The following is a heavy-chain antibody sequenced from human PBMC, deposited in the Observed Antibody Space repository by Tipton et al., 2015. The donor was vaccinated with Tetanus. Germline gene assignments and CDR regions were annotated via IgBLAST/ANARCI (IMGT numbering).Heavy chain of an antibody. D-gene: IGHD6-25*01. Sequence: SLRLSCEDSGFFFSSYTMNWVCQALGKGLEWVSSISSTISYIYYTDSLKGRFTISRDNAKSSLYLQMNSLRAEDTAVYFCASGSALDCWAPGTLVTVSS. J-gene: IGHJ4*02. CDR2: ISSTISYI. V-gene: IGHV3-21*01. CDR3: ASGSALDC. CDR1: GFFFSSYT.